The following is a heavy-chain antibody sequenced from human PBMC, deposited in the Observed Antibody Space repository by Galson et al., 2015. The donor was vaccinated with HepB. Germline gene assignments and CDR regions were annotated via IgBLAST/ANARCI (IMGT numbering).Heavy chain of an antibody. CDR3: ARGYCSSTSCPYFDY. V-gene: IGHV4-39*07. Sequence: SETLSLTCTVSGGSISSSSYYWGWIRQPPGKGLEWIGSIYYSGSTYYNPSLKSRVTISVDTSKNQFSLKLSSVTAADTAVYYCARGYCSSTSCPYFDYWGQGTLVTVSS. CDR2: IYYSGST. J-gene: IGHJ4*02. CDR1: GGSISSSSYY. D-gene: IGHD2-2*01.